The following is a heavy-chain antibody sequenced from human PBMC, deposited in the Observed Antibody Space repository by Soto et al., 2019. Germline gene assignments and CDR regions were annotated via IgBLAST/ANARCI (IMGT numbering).Heavy chain of an antibody. CDR1: GGTFNSYA. V-gene: IGHV1-69*12. CDR2: TIPMFGTT. Sequence: QVQLVQSGAEVKKPESSVRVSCKASGGTFNSYAITWVRQAPGQGLEWMGGTIPMFGTTNYAEKFQGRVTISADESTNTAYMELSSLRSEDTAVYYCTRCGIRYHSIGYYLGIDDMDVWGQGTTVIVSS. CDR3: TRCGIRYHSIGYYLGIDDMDV. D-gene: IGHD3-22*01. J-gene: IGHJ6*02.